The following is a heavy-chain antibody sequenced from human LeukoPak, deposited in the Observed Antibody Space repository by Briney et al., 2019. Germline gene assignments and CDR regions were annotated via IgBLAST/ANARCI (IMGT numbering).Heavy chain of an antibody. V-gene: IGHV3-33*01. J-gene: IGHJ4*02. D-gene: IGHD5-24*01. CDR2: IWNDGNNK. CDR3: VRYVEMATTTGLDY. Sequence: GRSLRLSCAASGFTFSRYGMHWVRQAPREGLEWVAVIWNDGNNKYYADSVKGRFTISRDNSKNTLYLQMNSLRAEDTAIYYCVRYVEMATTTGLDYWGQGTLVTVSS. CDR1: GFTFSRYG.